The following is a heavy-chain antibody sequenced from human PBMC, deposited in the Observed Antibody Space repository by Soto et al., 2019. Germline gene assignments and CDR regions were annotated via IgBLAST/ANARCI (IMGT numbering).Heavy chain of an antibody. V-gene: IGHV1-3*05. CDR3: ARVTSWWSFDI. CDR1: GYTFSTYA. Sequence: QVQLVQSGAEEKKPGASVKVSCKASGYTFSTYAMHWVRQAPGQRLEWMGWINAGNGNTKYSQKFQGRVTITRDTSARTAYMELRSLRSEDTGVYYCARVTSWWSFDIWGRGTLVTVSS. CDR2: INAGNGNT. J-gene: IGHJ2*01.